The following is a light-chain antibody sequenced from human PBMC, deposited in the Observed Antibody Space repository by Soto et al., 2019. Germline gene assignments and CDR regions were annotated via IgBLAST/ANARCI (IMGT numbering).Light chain of an antibody. CDR3: SSYTSSSSRV. V-gene: IGLV2-14*01. Sequence: QSALTQPASVSGSPGQSITISCTGTSSDVGGYNYVSWYQQHPGKAPKLMIYDVSNRPSGVSNLFSGSKSGNTASLTISWLHAEDEADYYCSSYTSSSSRVFGGGTKLTVL. CDR2: DVS. CDR1: SSDVGGYNY. J-gene: IGLJ3*02.